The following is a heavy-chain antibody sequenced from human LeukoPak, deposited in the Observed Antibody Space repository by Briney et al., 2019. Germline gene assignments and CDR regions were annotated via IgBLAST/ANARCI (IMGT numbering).Heavy chain of an antibody. Sequence: PSETLSLTCTVSGGSISSSSYYWGWIRQPPGKGLEWIGSIYYSGSTYYNPSLKSRVTISVDTSKNQFSLKLSSVTAADTAVYYCARVGDDSSGYYSHFFDYWGQGTLVTVSS. CDR1: GGSISSSSYY. J-gene: IGHJ4*02. D-gene: IGHD3-22*01. V-gene: IGHV4-39*07. CDR2: IYYSGST. CDR3: ARVGDDSSGYYSHFFDY.